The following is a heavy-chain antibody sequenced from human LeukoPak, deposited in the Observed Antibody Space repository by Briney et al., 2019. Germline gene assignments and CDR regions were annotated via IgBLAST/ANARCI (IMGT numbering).Heavy chain of an antibody. CDR2: IKQDGSEK. CDR1: GFTFSSYW. CDR3: ARERYSYGNYFDY. J-gene: IGHJ4*02. Sequence: GGSLRLSCAASGFTFSSYWMSWVRQAPGKGLEWVANIKQDGSEKYYVDSVKGRSTISRDNAKNSLYLQMNSLRAEDTAVYYCARERYSYGNYFDYWGQGTLVTVSS. D-gene: IGHD5-18*01. V-gene: IGHV3-7*01.